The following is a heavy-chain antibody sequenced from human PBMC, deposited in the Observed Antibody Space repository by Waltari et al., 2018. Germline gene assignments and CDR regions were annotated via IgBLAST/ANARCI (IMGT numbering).Heavy chain of an antibody. CDR1: GFTISSYA. CDR3: AKEAGGWESPGDY. CDR2: ISGSGGST. D-gene: IGHD1-26*01. J-gene: IGHJ4*02. V-gene: IGHV3-23*04. Sequence: EVQLVESGGGLVQPGGSLRLSCAASGFTISSYAMSWVRQAPGKGLEWVSAISGSGGSTYYANSVKGRFTISRDNAKNTLYLQMNSRRAEDTAVYYCAKEAGGWESPGDYWGQGTLVTVSS.